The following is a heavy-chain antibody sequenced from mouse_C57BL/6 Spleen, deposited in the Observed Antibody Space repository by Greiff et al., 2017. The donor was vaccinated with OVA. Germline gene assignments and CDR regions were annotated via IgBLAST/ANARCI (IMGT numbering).Heavy chain of an antibody. Sequence: QVQLQQPGAELVKPGASVKLSCKASGYTFTSYWMQWVKQRPGQGLEWIGEIDPSDSYTTYNQKFKGKATLTVDTSSSTAYMQLSSLTSEDSAVYYCARRVGNYFFDYWGQGTTLTVSS. CDR2: IDPSDSYT. J-gene: IGHJ2*01. D-gene: IGHD2-1*01. V-gene: IGHV1-50*01. CDR3: ARRVGNYFFDY. CDR1: GYTFTSYW.